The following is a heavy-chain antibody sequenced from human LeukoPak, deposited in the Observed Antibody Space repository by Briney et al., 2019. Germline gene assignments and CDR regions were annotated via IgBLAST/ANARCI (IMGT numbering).Heavy chain of an antibody. CDR1: GYTLTELS. J-gene: IGHJ4*02. D-gene: IGHD3-10*01. CDR3: ATRSGSGSYLYYFDY. V-gene: IGHV1-24*01. CDR2: FDPEDGET. Sequence: ASVKVSCKASGYTLTELSMHWVRQAPGKGLEWMGGFDPEDGETIYAQKFQGRVTMTEDTSTDTAYMELSSLRSEDTAVYYCATRSGSGSYLYYFDYWGQGTLVTVSS.